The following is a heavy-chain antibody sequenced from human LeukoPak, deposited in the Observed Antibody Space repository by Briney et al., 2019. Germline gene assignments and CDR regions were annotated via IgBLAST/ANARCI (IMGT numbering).Heavy chain of an antibody. V-gene: IGHV1-46*01. CDR2: INPSGGST. Sequence: ASVKVSCKASGYTFTSYYMHWVRQAPGQGLEWMGIINPSGGSTSYAQKFQGRVTMTRDTSTSTVYMELSSLRPEDTAFYYCTKDIEQNGGPDFFGGMDVWGQGTTVTVSS. J-gene: IGHJ6*02. CDR3: TKDIEQNGGPDFFGGMDV. CDR1: GYTFTSYY. D-gene: IGHD2-15*01.